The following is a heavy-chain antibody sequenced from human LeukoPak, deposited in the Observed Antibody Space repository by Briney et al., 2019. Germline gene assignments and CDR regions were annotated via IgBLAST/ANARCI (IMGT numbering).Heavy chain of an antibody. J-gene: IGHJ6*03. V-gene: IGHV5-51*01. Sequence: GESLKISCNSFGFSFTSNWIAGVRQMPGKGLEWLGIIYPCYSNTRYSPSFQGQVNIVHDNSISTPYLQQASLKASDTAMYYCARQGSGLTPKCYFYMDVWGKGTTVTV. CDR3: ARQGSGLTPKCYFYMDV. CDR1: GFSFTSNW. CDR2: IYPCYSNT. D-gene: IGHD2-21*01.